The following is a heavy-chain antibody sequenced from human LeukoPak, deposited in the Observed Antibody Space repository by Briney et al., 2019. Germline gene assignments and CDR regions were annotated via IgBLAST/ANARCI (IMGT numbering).Heavy chain of an antibody. CDR1: GFTFSSYA. CDR3: AKNWGATIYYAFDI. V-gene: IGHV3-23*01. D-gene: IGHD5-12*01. Sequence: GGSLRLSCAASGFTFSSYAISGVTQAPGKGLEWVSAISGSGGYTYYADSVKGRFTISRDNPKNTLYLQMNSLRAEDTAVYYCAKNWGATIYYAFDIWGQGTMVTVSS. CDR2: ISGSGGYT. J-gene: IGHJ3*02.